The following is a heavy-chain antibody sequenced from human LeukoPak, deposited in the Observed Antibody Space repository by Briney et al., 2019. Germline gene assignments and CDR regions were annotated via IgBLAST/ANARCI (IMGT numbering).Heavy chain of an antibody. Sequence: GGSLRLSCAASGFTVSSSYMSWVRQAPGKGLEWVSTIYSGGSTYYADSVKGRFTVSRDNPRNTLYLQMNTLRAEDTAVYYCARGRSGYDSRYFDPWGQGTLVTVSS. CDR2: IYSGGST. CDR1: GFTVSSSY. CDR3: ARGRSGYDSRYFDP. D-gene: IGHD5-12*01. V-gene: IGHV3-53*01. J-gene: IGHJ5*02.